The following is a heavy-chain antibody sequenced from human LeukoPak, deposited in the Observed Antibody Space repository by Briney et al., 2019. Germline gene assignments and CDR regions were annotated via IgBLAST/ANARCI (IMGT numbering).Heavy chain of an antibody. V-gene: IGHV3-21*01. CDR1: GFTFSSYS. CDR2: ISSSSSYI. J-gene: IGHJ6*03. CDR3: ASMVDIVATSLYYYMDV. D-gene: IGHD5-12*01. Sequence: GGSLRLSCAASGFTFSSYSMNWVRQAPGKGLEWVSSISSSSSYIYYADSVKGRFTISRDNAKNSLYLQMNSLRAEDTAVYYCASMVDIVATSLYYYMDVWGKGTTVTVSS.